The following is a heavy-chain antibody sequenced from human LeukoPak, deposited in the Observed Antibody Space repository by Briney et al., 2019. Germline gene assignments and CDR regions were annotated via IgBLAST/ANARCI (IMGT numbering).Heavy chain of an antibody. Sequence: ASVKVPCKASGYTFTSYGISWVRQAPGQGLEWMGWISAYNGNTNYAQKLQGRVTMTTDTSTSTAYMELRSLRSDDTAVYYCAKEGDYDILTGYPRGIDYWGQGTLVTVSS. CDR3: AKEGDYDILTGYPRGIDY. V-gene: IGHV1-18*01. J-gene: IGHJ4*02. D-gene: IGHD3-9*01. CDR2: ISAYNGNT. CDR1: GYTFTSYG.